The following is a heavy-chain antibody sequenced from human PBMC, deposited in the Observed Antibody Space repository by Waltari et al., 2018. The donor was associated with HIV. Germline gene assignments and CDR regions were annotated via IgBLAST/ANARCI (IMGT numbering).Heavy chain of an antibody. CDR3: ARDETSSGYYPNEVRNFDY. Sequence: VQLVESVGTQIRPGGSLRPSCVGSGFTFGHYWLLWVRQVSGKGLQWIARIDRDGRIVKNEGLVRGRFSISRDNAKNSLFVQMNSLTEEDTAVYYCARDETSSGYYPNEVRNFDYWGQGTLVTVAS. J-gene: IGHJ4*02. D-gene: IGHD3-22*01. CDR2: IDRDGRIV. CDR1: GFTFGHYW. V-gene: IGHV3-7*01.